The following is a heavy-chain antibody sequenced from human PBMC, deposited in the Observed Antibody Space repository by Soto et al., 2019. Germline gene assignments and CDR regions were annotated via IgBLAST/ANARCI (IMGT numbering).Heavy chain of an antibody. CDR1: GFTFSSYA. J-gene: IGHJ6*02. Sequence: PGGSLRLSCAASGFTFSSYAMSWVRQAPGKGLEWVSAISGSGGSTYYADSVKGRFTISRDNSKNTLCLQMNSLRAEDTAVYYCAKDARRDTIFGVVIIPYYYYGMDVWGQGTTVTVSS. D-gene: IGHD3-3*01. V-gene: IGHV3-23*01. CDR2: ISGSGGST. CDR3: AKDARRDTIFGVVIIPYYYYGMDV.